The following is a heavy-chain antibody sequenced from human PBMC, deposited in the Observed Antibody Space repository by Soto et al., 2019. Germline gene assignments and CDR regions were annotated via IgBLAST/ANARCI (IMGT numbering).Heavy chain of an antibody. CDR2: IYHSGST. CDR1: GGSISSGGYS. V-gene: IGHV4-30-2*01. J-gene: IGHJ4*02. D-gene: IGHD3-22*01. CDR3: ARDRNDSSGFDY. Sequence: SETLSLTCAVSGGSISSGGYSWSWIRQPPGKGLEWIGYIYHSGSTYYNPSLKSRVTVSVDRSKNQFSLKLSSVTAADTAVYYCARDRNDSSGFDYWGQGTLVTVSS.